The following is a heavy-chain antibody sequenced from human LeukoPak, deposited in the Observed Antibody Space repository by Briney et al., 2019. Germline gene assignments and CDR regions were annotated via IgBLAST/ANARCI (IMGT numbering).Heavy chain of an antibody. CDR2: IEKDGGEK. Sequence: GGSLRLSCVASGFTISHYWMTWVRQAPGKGLEWVANIEKDGGEKTYVDSVKGRFTISRDNAKNSIFLQMNSLRAEDMAIYYCVRDGGTDWYDPWGQGTLVSVSS. V-gene: IGHV3-7*01. D-gene: IGHD3-16*01. CDR1: GFTISHYW. J-gene: IGHJ5*02. CDR3: VRDGGTDWYDP.